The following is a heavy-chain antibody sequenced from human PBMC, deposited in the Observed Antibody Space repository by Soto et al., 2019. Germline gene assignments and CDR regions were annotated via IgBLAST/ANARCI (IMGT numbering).Heavy chain of an antibody. V-gene: IGHV3-23*01. CDR3: AKDYGSSCVSLRPVYYSYGMDV. D-gene: IGHD6-13*01. CDR2: ISGTGGGT. J-gene: IGHJ6*02. Sequence: GGSLRLSCAASGFTSSGYAMTWVRQAPGKGLEWVSTISGTGGGTDYADSVRGRCTISRDNSKNTVYLQMNSLTAEDTAVYYCAKDYGSSCVSLRPVYYSYGMDVWGQGTTVTVSS. CDR1: GFTSSGYA.